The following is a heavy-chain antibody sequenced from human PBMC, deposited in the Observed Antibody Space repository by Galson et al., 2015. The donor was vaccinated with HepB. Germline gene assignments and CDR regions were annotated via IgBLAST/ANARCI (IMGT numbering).Heavy chain of an antibody. CDR2: IIPIFGTA. CDR3: ARGLRDIVVVPSPALGFYSYGMDV. CDR1: GGTFSSYA. J-gene: IGHJ6*02. Sequence: SVKVSCKASGGTFSSYAISWVRQAPGQGLEWMGGIIPIFGTANYAQNFQGRVTITADESTSTAYMELSSLRSEDTAVYYCARGLRDIVVVPSPALGFYSYGMDVWGQGTTVTVSS. D-gene: IGHD2-2*01. V-gene: IGHV1-69*13.